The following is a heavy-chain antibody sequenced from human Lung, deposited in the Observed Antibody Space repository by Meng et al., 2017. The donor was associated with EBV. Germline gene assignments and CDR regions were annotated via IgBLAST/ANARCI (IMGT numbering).Heavy chain of an antibody. CDR2: ISSSSSYI. CDR3: AKPAAAIARAPIDY. D-gene: IGHD2-2*01. J-gene: IGHJ4*02. Sequence: EVQLVESGGXLVKPGGSLRLSCAASGFTFSSYSMNWVRQAPGKGLEWVSSISSSSSYIYYADSVKGRFTISRDNSKNTLYLQMNSLRAEDTAVYYCAKPAAAIARAPIDYWGQGTLVTVAS. V-gene: IGHV3-21*01. CDR1: GFTFSSYS.